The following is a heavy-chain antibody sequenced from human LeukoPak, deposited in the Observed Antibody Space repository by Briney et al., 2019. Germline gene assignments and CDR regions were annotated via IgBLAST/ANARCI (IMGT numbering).Heavy chain of an antibody. V-gene: IGHV4-34*01. CDR2: INHSGST. CDR1: GGSFSGYY. CDR3: ARDQGIAVAGTDFDY. D-gene: IGHD6-19*01. J-gene: IGHJ4*02. Sequence: PSETLSLTCAVYGGSFSGYYWSRIRQPPGKGLEWIGEINHSGSTNYNPSLKSRVTISVDTSKNQFSLKLSSVTAADTAVYYCARDQGIAVAGTDFDYWGQGTLVTVSS.